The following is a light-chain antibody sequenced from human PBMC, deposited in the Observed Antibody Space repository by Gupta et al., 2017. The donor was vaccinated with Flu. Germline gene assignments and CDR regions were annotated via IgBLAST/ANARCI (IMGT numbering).Light chain of an antibody. Sequence: EIVMTQSPLPFPATPRGQASTSCRSSQRLLHSNGYNYWDWYLKKPGQSPQLLIYLGSNRASGVPDRFSGSGSGTDFTLKLSRVEAEDVGVYYCMQALQTPLFTFGPGTKVDIK. V-gene: IGKV2-28*01. J-gene: IGKJ3*01. CDR1: QRLLHSNGYNY. CDR2: LGS. CDR3: MQALQTPLFT.